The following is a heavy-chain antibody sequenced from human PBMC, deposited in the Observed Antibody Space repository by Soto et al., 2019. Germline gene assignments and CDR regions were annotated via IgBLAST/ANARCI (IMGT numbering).Heavy chain of an antibody. V-gene: IGHV3-30*18. D-gene: IGHD5-18*01. Sequence: VGSLRLSCAASGFTFSSYGMHWVRQAPGKGLEWVAVISYDGSNKYYADSVKGRFTIPRDNSKNTLYLQMNSLRAEDTAVYYCAKDRRTAMDYYYYGMDVWGQGTTVT. CDR2: ISYDGSNK. CDR1: GFTFSSYG. CDR3: AKDRRTAMDYYYYGMDV. J-gene: IGHJ6*02.